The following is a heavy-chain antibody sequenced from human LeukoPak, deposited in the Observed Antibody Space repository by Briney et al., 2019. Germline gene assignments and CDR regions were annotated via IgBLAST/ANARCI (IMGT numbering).Heavy chain of an antibody. J-gene: IGHJ4*02. CDR3: ARVFIGDYGDYQFDY. D-gene: IGHD4-17*01. Sequence: GGSLRLSCAASGFTFSSYWMNWVRQAPGKGLVWVSRINSDGSNTKYADSVKGRFTISRDNAKKTLYLQMNSLRAEDTAVYYCARVFIGDYGDYQFDYWGQGTLVTVSS. CDR2: INSDGSNT. CDR1: GFTFSSYW. V-gene: IGHV3-74*01.